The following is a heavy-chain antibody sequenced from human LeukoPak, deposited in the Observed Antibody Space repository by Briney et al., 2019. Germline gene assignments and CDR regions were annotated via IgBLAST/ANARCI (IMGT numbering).Heavy chain of an antibody. CDR1: GGTFSSYA. J-gene: IGHJ4*02. CDR3: ARGPYSEVFFDY. V-gene: IGHV1-69*05. Sequence: VASVKVSCKASGGTFSSYAISWVRQAPGQGLEWMGRIIPIFGTANYAQKFQGRVTITTDESTSTAYMELSSLRSEDTVVYYCARGPYSEVFFDYWGQGTLVTVSS. D-gene: IGHD2-15*01. CDR2: IIPIFGTA.